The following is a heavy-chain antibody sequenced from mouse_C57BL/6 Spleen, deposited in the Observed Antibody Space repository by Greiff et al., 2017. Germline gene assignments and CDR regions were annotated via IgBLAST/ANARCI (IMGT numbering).Heavy chain of an antibody. V-gene: IGHV1-26*01. J-gene: IGHJ3*01. CDR1: GYTFTDYY. D-gene: IGHD3-2*02. CDR3: ECSGFGFAY. Sequence: EVQLQQSGPELVKPGASVKISCKASGYTFTDYYMNWVKQSHGKSLEWIGDINPNNGGTSYNQKFKGKATLTVDKSSSTAYMELRSLTSEDSAVYYCECSGFGFAYWGQGTLVTVSA. CDR2: INPNNGGT.